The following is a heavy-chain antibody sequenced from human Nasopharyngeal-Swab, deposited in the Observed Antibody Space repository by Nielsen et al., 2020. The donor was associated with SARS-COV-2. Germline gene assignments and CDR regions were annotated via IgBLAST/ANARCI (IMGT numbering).Heavy chain of an antibody. CDR3: ARRGLYDYVWGSSTSDAFDI. D-gene: IGHD3-16*01. V-gene: IGHV3-11*06. CDR2: ISSSSSYT. J-gene: IGHJ3*02. Sequence: RQMPGKGLEWVSYISSSSSYTNYADSVKGRFTISRDNAKNSLYLQMNSLRAEDTAVYYCARRGLYDYVWGSSTSDAFDIWGQGTMVTVSS.